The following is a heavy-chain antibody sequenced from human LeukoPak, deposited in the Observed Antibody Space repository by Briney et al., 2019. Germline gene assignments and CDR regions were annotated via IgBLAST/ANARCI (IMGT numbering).Heavy chain of an antibody. Sequence: GGSLRLSCAASGFTFSSYAMSWVRQAPGKGLEWVSAISGSGGSTYYADSVKGRFTISRDNSKNTLYLQMNSLRAEDTAVYYCAKARIAAPGEPPDYWGQGTLVTVSS. CDR2: ISGSGGST. CDR3: AKARIAAPGEPPDY. V-gene: IGHV3-23*01. D-gene: IGHD6-13*01. J-gene: IGHJ4*02. CDR1: GFTFSSYA.